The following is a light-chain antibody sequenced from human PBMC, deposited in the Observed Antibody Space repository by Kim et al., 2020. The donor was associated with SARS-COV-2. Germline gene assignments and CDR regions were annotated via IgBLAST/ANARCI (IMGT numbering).Light chain of an antibody. CDR1: QSVTSSF. J-gene: IGKJ4*01. CDR2: GAS. V-gene: IGKV3-20*01. Sequence: YPGQRATLSCRASQSVTSSFLAWYQQKPDQAPRLLIYGASSRATGIADRFSGRGSGTDFTLTISRLQPEDFAVYYCQQYGDLPLTFGGGTKVDIK. CDR3: QQYGDLPLT.